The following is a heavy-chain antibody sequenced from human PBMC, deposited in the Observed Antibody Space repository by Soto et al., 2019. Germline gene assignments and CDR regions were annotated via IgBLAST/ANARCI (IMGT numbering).Heavy chain of an antibody. CDR1: GYAFTTYG. CDR3: AREGQLGY. V-gene: IGHV1-18*01. Sequence: QVQLVQSGAEVKKPGTSVKVSCKASGYAFTTYGFSWVRQAPGQGLEWMGWISAYNGNRHYAQKFQGRVTLTTDTSTSTAYMELRSLRYDDTAVYYCAREGQLGYWGQGTLVTVSS. D-gene: IGHD6-6*01. CDR2: ISAYNGNR. J-gene: IGHJ4*02.